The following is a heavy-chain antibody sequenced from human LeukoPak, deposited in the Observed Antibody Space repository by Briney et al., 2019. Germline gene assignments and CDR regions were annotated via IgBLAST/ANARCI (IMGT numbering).Heavy chain of an antibody. CDR2: IRSDTYDGTT. Sequence: GGSLRLSCTASGFTFGDYAMSWFRQAPGKGLECIGFIRSDTYDGTTEYAASVKGRFIISRDNSKSIAFLQMNSLKTEDTAVYYCTRGQTPPGAKYYFDHWSQGTLVTVSS. V-gene: IGHV3-49*03. J-gene: IGHJ4*02. D-gene: IGHD4/OR15-4a*01. CDR3: TRGQTPPGAKYYFDH. CDR1: GFTFGDYA.